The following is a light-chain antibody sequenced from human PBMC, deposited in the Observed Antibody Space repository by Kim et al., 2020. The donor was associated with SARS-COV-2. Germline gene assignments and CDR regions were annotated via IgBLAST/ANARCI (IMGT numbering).Light chain of an antibody. Sequence: DIQMTQSPSSVSASVGDRVTITCRASQGIRTWLAWYQQKAGKAPKLLIYAASSLQSGVPSRFSGSGSGTDFTLTISNVQPEDFATYYCQQTSSFPDTFGGGIKVDIK. V-gene: IGKV1D-12*01. CDR3: QQTSSFPDT. J-gene: IGKJ4*01. CDR1: QGIRTW. CDR2: AAS.